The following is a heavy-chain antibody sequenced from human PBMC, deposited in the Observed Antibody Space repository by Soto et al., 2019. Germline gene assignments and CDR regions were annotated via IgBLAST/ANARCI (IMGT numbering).Heavy chain of an antibody. J-gene: IGHJ4*02. V-gene: IGHV4-30-4*01. CDR1: GGSVVAADDY. CDR3: VGTGTTDDY. D-gene: IGHD4-17*01. CDR2: IYNSGGS. Sequence: SATLSLSCRVSGGSVVAADDYWSSIRQAPGKGLEWIWYIYNSGGSYYNPSLKGRLTIPIDTSKNQFSLKLNSVTAADTAIYYCVGTGTTDDYWGRGTLVTVS.